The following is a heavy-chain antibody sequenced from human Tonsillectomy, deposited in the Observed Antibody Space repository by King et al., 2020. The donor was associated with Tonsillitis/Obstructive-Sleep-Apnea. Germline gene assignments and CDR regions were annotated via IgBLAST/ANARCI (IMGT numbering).Heavy chain of an antibody. D-gene: IGHD2-15*01. CDR3: VRHEGLVVGTKYMDV. V-gene: IGHV4-39*01. CDR1: GGSISSSSYY. CDR2: IYYSGTT. J-gene: IGHJ6*03. Sequence: LQLQESGPGLVKPSETLSLTCTVSGGSISSSSYYWGWIRQSPGKGLEWIGSIYYSGTTYYNPSLKSRVTISVDTSKNQFSLKLNSVTAADAAVYYCVRHEGLVVGTKYMDVWGKGTTVTVSS.